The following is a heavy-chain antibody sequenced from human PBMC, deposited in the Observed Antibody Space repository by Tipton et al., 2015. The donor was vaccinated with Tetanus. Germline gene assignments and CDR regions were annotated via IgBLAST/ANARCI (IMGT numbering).Heavy chain of an antibody. CDR3: ARVQFGVVIPYYYGMDV. J-gene: IGHJ6*02. Sequence: TLSLTCTVSGGSISSSSYYWGWIRQPPGKGLEWIGSIYYSGSTYYNPSLKSRVTISVDTSKNQFSLKLSPVTAADTAVYYCARVQFGVVIPYYYGMDVWGQGTTVTVSS. V-gene: IGHV4-39*01. D-gene: IGHD3-16*02. CDR2: IYYSGST. CDR1: GGSISSSSYY.